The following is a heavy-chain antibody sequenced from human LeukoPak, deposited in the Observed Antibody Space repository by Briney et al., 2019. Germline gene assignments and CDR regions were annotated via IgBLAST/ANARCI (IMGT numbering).Heavy chain of an antibody. CDR2: IRYDGSNK. D-gene: IGHD5-18*01. CDR1: GFTFSSYG. Sequence: GGSLRLSCAASGFTFSSYGMHWVRQAPGKGPEWAAFIRYDGSNKFYADSVKGRFTISRDNSKNTLYLQMNSLRAEDTAVYYCAKDKDPNSYGTDYWGQGTLVTVSS. V-gene: IGHV3-30*02. J-gene: IGHJ4*02. CDR3: AKDKDPNSYGTDY.